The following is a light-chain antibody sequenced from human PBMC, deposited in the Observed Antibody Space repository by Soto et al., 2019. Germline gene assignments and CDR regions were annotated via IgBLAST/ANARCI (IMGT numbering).Light chain of an antibody. CDR1: QDVNNY. V-gene: IGKV1-33*01. Sequence: DIQLTQSPSSLSASVGDRVTITCQASQDVNNYLNWYQQKPGKAPKLLIFDASNLLSGVPSRFSGSGSGTHFTFTISTLQPEDFATYYCQQYDALPPAFGPGTKVEIK. CDR2: DAS. CDR3: QQYDALPPA. J-gene: IGKJ3*01.